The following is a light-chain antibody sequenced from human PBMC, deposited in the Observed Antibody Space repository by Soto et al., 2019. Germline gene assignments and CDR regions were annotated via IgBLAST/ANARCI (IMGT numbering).Light chain of an antibody. CDR1: QSITNR. CDR2: DAL. Sequence: DIQMTQSPSSLSASVGDGVAITCRASQSITNRLAWYQLKPGKAPKVLIYDALNLESGVPSRFSGSGYGTEFTLTIRSLQPDDFATYCCQHYGGMWTFGQGTKVDIK. J-gene: IGKJ1*01. V-gene: IGKV1-5*01. CDR3: QHYGGMWT.